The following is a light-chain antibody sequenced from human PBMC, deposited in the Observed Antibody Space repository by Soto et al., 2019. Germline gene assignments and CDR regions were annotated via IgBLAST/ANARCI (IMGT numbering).Light chain of an antibody. CDR2: EVS. V-gene: IGLV2-23*02. Sequence: QSALTQPASVSGSPGQSITISCNGTSSDVGSYNLVSWYQQHPGKAPKLMIYEVSKRPSGVSNRFSGSKSGNTASLTISGLQAEDEADYYCCSYAGSNYVFGTGTKLTVL. J-gene: IGLJ1*01. CDR3: CSYAGSNYV. CDR1: SSDVGSYNL.